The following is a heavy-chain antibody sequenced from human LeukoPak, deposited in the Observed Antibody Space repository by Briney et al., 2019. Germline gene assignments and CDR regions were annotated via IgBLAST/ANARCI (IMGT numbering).Heavy chain of an antibody. J-gene: IGHJ5*02. CDR1: GFTVTNNY. CDR2: IWYDGSNK. D-gene: IGHD1-26*01. V-gene: IGHV3-33*08. CDR3: ARDFSGSFTLDP. Sequence: GGSLRLSCAASGFTVTNNYISWVRQAPGKGLEWVAVIWYDGSNKYYADSVKGRFTISRDNSKNTLYLQMNSLRAEDTAVYYCARDFSGSFTLDPWGQGTLVTVSS.